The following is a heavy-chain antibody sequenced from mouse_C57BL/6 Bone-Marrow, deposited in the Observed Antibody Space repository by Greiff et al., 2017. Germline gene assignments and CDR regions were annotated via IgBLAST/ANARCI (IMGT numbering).Heavy chain of an antibody. Sequence: EVQLVESGGGLVQPGESLKLSCESNEYEFPSHDMSWVRKTPGKRLELVAAINSDGGSTYYPDTMERRFIISRDNTKKTLYLQMSSLRSEDTAVYYGAIRLGQGYFDVWGTGTTVTVSS. D-gene: IGHD4-1*01. J-gene: IGHJ1*03. V-gene: IGHV5-2*01. CDR2: INSDGGST. CDR1: EYEFPSHD. CDR3: AIRLGQGYFDV.